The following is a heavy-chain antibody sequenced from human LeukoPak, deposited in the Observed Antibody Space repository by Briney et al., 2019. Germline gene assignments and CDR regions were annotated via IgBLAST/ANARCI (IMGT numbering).Heavy chain of an antibody. CDR3: ARRATRGDYFDY. CDR1: GGSISSYY. CDR2: IYYSGST. D-gene: IGHD5-12*01. J-gene: IGHJ4*02. V-gene: IGHV4-59*01. Sequence: SETLSLTCTVSGGSISSYYWSWIRQPPGKGLEWIGYIYYSGSTNYNPSLKSRVTISVDTSKNQFSLKLSSVPAADTAVYYCARRATRGDYFDYWGQGTLVTVSS.